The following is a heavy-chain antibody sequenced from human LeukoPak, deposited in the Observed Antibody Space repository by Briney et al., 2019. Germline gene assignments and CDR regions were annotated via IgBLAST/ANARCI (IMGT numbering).Heavy chain of an antibody. J-gene: IGHJ4*02. CDR2: INHSGST. CDR1: GYSISSGYY. CDR3: ARLYGSGSYYNY. D-gene: IGHD3-10*01. V-gene: IGHV4-38-2*02. Sequence: PSETLSLTCTVSGYSISSGYYWSWIRQPPGKGLEWIGEINHSGSTNYNPSLKSRLTISVDTSKNQFSLKLSSVTAADTAVYYCARLYGSGSYYNYWGQGTLVTVSS.